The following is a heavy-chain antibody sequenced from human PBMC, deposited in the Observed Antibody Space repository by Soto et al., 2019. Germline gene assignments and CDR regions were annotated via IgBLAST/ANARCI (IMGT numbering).Heavy chain of an antibody. D-gene: IGHD5-12*01. Sequence: GGSLRLSCAASGFSFDDYAMAWVRQAAGKGPEWVSAISGSGDNTYYADSVKGRFTISRDNSKNTLYLQLSSLRAEDTALYYCAKGYYSGYDLAYFDYWGQGTLVTVSS. V-gene: IGHV3-23*01. CDR1: GFSFDDYA. CDR3: AKGYYSGYDLAYFDY. J-gene: IGHJ4*02. CDR2: ISGSGDNT.